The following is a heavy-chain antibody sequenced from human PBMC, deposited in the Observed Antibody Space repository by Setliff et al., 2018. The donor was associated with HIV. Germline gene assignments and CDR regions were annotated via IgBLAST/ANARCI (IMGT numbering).Heavy chain of an antibody. CDR2: FDPEDGET. V-gene: IGHV1-24*01. CDR3: ARLGDFWSGYARFDY. J-gene: IGHJ4*02. CDR1: GYTLTELS. Sequence: ASVKVSCKVSGYTLTELSMHWVRQAPGKGLEWMGGFDPEDGETIYAQKFQGRVTMTRDTSTNTVYMELSSLRSEDTAVYYCARLGDFWSGYARFDYWGQGTLVTVSS. D-gene: IGHD3-3*01.